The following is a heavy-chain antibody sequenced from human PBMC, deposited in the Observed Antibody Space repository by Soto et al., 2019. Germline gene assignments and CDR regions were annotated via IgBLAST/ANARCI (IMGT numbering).Heavy chain of an antibody. V-gene: IGHV4-4*07. Sequence: TLSLTCTVSGGPITSYYWNCIRQSALSVMEWIGRIYPTGTTNYNPYLKSRVSMSLDTSKNQFSLKLSSVTAADTAVYYFERGQNYEISTGYDEGHRMDVWGLGTTVSVS. D-gene: IGHD3-9*01. J-gene: IGHJ6*02. CDR2: IYPTGTT. CDR1: GGPITSYY. CDR3: ERGQNYEISTGYDEGHRMDV.